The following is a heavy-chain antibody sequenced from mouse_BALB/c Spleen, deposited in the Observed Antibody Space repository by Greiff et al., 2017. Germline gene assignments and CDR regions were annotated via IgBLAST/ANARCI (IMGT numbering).Heavy chain of an antibody. CDR1: GYTFTSYW. Sequence: QVQLQQPGAELVKPGASVKLSCKASGYTFTSYWMHWVKQRPGQGLEWIGEINPSNGRTNYNEKFKSKATLTVDKSSSTAYMQLSSLTSEDSAVYYCARRSICYGYDDGTPFDYWGQGTTLTVSS. D-gene: IGHD2-2*01. J-gene: IGHJ2*01. CDR3: ARRSICYGYDDGTPFDY. V-gene: IGHV1S81*02. CDR2: INPSNGRT.